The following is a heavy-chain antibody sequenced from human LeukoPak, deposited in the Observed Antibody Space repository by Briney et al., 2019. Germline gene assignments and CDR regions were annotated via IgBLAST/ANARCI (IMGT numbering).Heavy chain of an antibody. J-gene: IGHJ6*03. D-gene: IGHD2-15*01. CDR1: GYTFTGYY. Sequence: ASVKVSCKASGYTFTGYYMHWVRQAPGQGLEWMGWINPNSGGTNYAQKFQGRVTMTTDTSTSTAYMELRSLRSDDTAVYYCARARYCSGGSCSYYMDVWGKGTTVTISS. CDR3: ARARYCSGGSCSYYMDV. CDR2: INPNSGGT. V-gene: IGHV1-2*02.